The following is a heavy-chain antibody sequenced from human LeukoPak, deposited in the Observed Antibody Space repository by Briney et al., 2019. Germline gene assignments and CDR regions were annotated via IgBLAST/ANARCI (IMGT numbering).Heavy chain of an antibody. J-gene: IGHJ4*02. D-gene: IGHD5-18*01. CDR2: ISYDGSNK. CDR1: GFTFDDYA. CDR3: ALADVDTAMADY. Sequence: GGSLRLSCAASGFTFDDYAMHWFRQAPGKGLEWVAVISYDGSNKYYADSVKGRFTISRDNSKNTLYLQMNSLRAEDTAVYYCALADVDTAMADYWGQGTLVTVSS. V-gene: IGHV3-30*04.